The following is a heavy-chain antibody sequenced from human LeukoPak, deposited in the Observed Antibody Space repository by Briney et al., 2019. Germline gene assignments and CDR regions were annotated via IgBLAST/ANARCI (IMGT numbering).Heavy chain of an antibody. Sequence: ASVKVSCKASGYTFTGYYMHWVRQAPGQGLEWMGWINPNSGGTNYAQKFQGRVTMTRDTSISTAYMELSRLRSDDTAVYYCARARQYYYDSSGYSPYYFDYWGQGTPVTVSS. CDR3: ARARQYYYDSSGYSPYYFDY. CDR1: GYTFTGYY. CDR2: INPNSGGT. V-gene: IGHV1-2*02. J-gene: IGHJ4*02. D-gene: IGHD3-22*01.